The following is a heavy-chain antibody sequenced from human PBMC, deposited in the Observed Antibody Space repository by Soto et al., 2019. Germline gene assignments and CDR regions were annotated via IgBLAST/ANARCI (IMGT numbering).Heavy chain of an antibody. J-gene: IGHJ3*02. CDR2: IYSSGST. CDR1: GASITRNTYY. D-gene: IGHD3-10*01. CDR3: ARQPLFSPSYLNAFDI. V-gene: IGHV4-39*01. Sequence: PSETLSLTCTVSGASITRNTYYWGWVRQPPGKGLEWIGSIYSSGSTYYNPSLTSRVTMSLDTSKNQVSLKLSSVTAADTALYFCARQPLFSPSYLNAFDIWGQGTLVTVSS.